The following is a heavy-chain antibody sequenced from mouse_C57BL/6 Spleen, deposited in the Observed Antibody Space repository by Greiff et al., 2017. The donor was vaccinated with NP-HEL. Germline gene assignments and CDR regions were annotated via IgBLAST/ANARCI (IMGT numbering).Heavy chain of an antibody. J-gene: IGHJ4*01. V-gene: IGHV5-9-1*02. D-gene: IGHD2-4*01. CDR3: TREGGYDYDVEAMDY. Sequence: EVKLEESGEGLVKPGGSLKLSCAASGFTFSSYAMSWVRQTPEKRLEWVAYISSGGDYIYYADTVKGRFTISRDNARNTLYLQMSSLKSEDTAMYYCTREGGYDYDVEAMDYWGQGTSVTVSS. CDR1: GFTFSSYA. CDR2: ISSGGDYI.